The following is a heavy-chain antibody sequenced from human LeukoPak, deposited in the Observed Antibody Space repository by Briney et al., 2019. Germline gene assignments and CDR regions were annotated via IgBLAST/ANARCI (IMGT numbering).Heavy chain of an antibody. J-gene: IGHJ6*02. CDR3: ARDIGGWGYSSSWYAYYYYGMDV. CDR1: GFTFSSYW. V-gene: IGHV3-74*01. D-gene: IGHD6-13*01. CDR2: INSDGSST. Sequence: GGSLRLSCAASGFTFSSYWMHWVRQAPGKGLVWVSRINSDGSSTSYADSVKGRFTISRDNAKNTLYLQMNSLRAEDTAVHYCARDIGGWGYSSSWYAYYYYGMDVWGQGTTVTVSS.